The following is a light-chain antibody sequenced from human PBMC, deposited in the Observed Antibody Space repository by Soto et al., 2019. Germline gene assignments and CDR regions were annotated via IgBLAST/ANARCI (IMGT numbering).Light chain of an antibody. CDR2: GAS. J-gene: IGKJ1*01. CDR1: QSVSSSY. Sequence: EIVLTQSPGTLSLSPGERATLSCRASQSVSSSYLAWYQQKPGQAPRPLIYGASSRATGIPDRFSGSGSGTDFTLTISRLAPEDFAVYYCQQYGSSPRTFGQGTKVEIK. V-gene: IGKV3-20*01. CDR3: QQYGSSPRT.